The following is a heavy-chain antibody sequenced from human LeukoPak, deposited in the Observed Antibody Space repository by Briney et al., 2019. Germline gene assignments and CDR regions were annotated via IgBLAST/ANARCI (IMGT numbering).Heavy chain of an antibody. CDR2: ISWNSGSI. D-gene: IGHD1-1*01. CDR1: GFTFDDYA. J-gene: IGHJ4*02. V-gene: IGHV3-9*01. CDR3: AKERRQTGNFDY. Sequence: GRSLRLSCAASGFTFDDYAMHWVRQAPGKGLEWVSGISWNSGSIGYADSVKGRFTISRGNAKNSLYLQMNSLRAEDTALYYCAKERRQTGNFDYWGQGTLVTVSS.